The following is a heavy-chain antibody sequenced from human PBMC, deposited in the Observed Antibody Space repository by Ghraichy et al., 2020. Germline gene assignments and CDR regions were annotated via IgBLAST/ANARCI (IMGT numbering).Heavy chain of an antibody. J-gene: IGHJ4*02. CDR2: INNEGTAT. CDR1: GFTFSGYW. Sequence: GGSLRLSCVASGFTFSGYWMHWVRHVPGKGLMWVSLINNEGTATFYADSVKGRFTISRDNMRNMVYLQMSSLRVEDTAIYYCARLPFFYATDNDWPEDHWGQGTLVTVSS. CDR3: ARLPFFYATDNDWPEDH. D-gene: IGHD2/OR15-2a*01. V-gene: IGHV3-74*01.